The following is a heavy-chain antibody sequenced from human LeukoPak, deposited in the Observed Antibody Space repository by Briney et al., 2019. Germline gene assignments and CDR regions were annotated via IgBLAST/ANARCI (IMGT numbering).Heavy chain of an antibody. CDR1: GFTFSSYG. J-gene: IGHJ3*02. Sequence: GGSLRLSCAASGFTFSSYGMHWVRQAPGKGLEWVAVISYDGSNKYYADSVKGRFTISRDNSKNTLYLQMNSLRAEDTAVYYCAWSGPYFGAFDIWGQGTMVTVSS. D-gene: IGHD3-3*01. CDR3: AWSGPYFGAFDI. V-gene: IGHV3-30*03. CDR2: ISYDGSNK.